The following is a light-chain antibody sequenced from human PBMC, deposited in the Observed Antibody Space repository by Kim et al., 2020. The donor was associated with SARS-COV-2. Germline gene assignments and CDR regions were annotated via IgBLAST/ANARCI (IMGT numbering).Light chain of an antibody. Sequence: GQSITISCTGTSSDVGGYNYVSWYQQHPGKAPKLMIYDVSNRPSGASNRFSGSKSGNTASLTISGLQAEDEADYYCSSYTSSSTRVFGGGTKLTVL. CDR2: DVS. CDR3: SSYTSSSTRV. J-gene: IGLJ3*02. CDR1: SSDVGGYNY. V-gene: IGLV2-14*03.